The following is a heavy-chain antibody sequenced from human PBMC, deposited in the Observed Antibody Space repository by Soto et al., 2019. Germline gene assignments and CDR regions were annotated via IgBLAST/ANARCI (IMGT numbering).Heavy chain of an antibody. CDR2: IFSNDEK. CDR3: AFSHCYGSSAYPDY. CDR1: GFSLGNPRMG. J-gene: IGHJ4*01. V-gene: IGHV2-26*01. Sequence: QVTLKESGPVLVKPTETLTLTCTVSGFSLGNPRMGVSWIRQPPGKALEWLAHIFSNDEKSYRTSLKSRLTISKDTSKGQVVLTVANMDPVDTATYFCAFSHCYGSSAYPDYWGQGSLVTVS. D-gene: IGHD3-22*01.